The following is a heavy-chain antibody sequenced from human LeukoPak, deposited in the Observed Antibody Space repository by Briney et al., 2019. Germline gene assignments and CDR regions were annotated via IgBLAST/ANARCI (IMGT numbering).Heavy chain of an antibody. J-gene: IGHJ4*01. Sequence: SETLSLTCAVYGGSFSGYYWSWIRQPAGKGLEWIGRSHTSGSTYYIPSLKRRVTMSLDTSNNHFSLKLTSVTAADTALYYCARGLNQYYFDSWGQGILVTVSS. CDR1: GGSFSGYY. CDR3: ARGLNQYYFDS. D-gene: IGHD1-14*01. CDR2: SHTSGST. V-gene: IGHV4-59*10.